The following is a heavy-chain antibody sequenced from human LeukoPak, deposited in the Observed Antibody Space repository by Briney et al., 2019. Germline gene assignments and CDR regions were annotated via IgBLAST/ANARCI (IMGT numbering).Heavy chain of an antibody. CDR1: GYTFTGYY. J-gene: IGHJ4*02. D-gene: IGHD3-22*01. CDR2: INPNSGGT. CDR3: ARPPPYNYDSIIYTGDY. V-gene: IGHV1-2*02. Sequence: GASVKVSCKASGYTFTGYYMHWVRQAPGQGLEWMGWINPNSGGTNYAQKFQGRVTMTRDTSISTAYMELSRLRSDDTAVYYCARPPPYNYDSIIYTGDYWGQGTQVTVSS.